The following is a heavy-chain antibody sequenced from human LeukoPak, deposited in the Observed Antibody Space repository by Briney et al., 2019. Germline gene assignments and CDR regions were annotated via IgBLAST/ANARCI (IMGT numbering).Heavy chain of an antibody. J-gene: IGHJ4*02. CDR1: GFTFGDYA. V-gene: IGHV3-49*04. CDR2: IRSKAYGGTK. CDR3: TRAYRDMYYFDY. Sequence: PARSLRLSCTASGFTFGDYAISWVRQAPGKGLEWVGFIRSKAYGGTKEYAESVKGRFNISRDDSKSTAYLQMNSLKTEDTAVYSCTRAYRDMYYFDYWGQGTLVTVSS. D-gene: IGHD3-10*01.